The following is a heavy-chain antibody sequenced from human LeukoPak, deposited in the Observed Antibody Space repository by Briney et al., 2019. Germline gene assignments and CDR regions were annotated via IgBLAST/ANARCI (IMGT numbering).Heavy chain of an antibody. V-gene: IGHV1-69*05. CDR2: IIPIFGTA. D-gene: IGHD5-24*01. Sequence: ASVKVSCKASGGTFSSYAISWVRQAPGQGLEWMGGIIPIFGTANYAQKFQGRVTITTDESTSTAYMELSSLRSEDTAVYYCASGGGGWLHMANYFDYWGQGTLVTVSS. CDR1: GGTFSSYA. J-gene: IGHJ4*02. CDR3: ASGGGGWLHMANYFDY.